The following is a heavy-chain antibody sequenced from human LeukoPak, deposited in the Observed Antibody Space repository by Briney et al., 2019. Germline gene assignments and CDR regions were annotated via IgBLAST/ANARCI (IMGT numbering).Heavy chain of an antibody. CDR2: INPNSGGT. Sequence: ASVNDSCKASGYTFTGYYMHWVRQAPGQGLEWMGWINPNSGGTNYAQKFQGRVTVTRDTSISAATMELSRLRSGDRAGHFCARGDLWYSPSPPPGWFDPWGQGTLVTVSS. CDR1: GYTFTGYY. CDR3: ARGDLWYSPSPPPGWFDP. D-gene: IGHD6-13*01. J-gene: IGHJ5*02. V-gene: IGHV1-2*02.